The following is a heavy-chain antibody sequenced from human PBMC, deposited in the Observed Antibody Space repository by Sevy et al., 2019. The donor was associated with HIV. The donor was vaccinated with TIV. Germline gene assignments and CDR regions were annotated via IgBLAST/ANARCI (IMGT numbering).Heavy chain of an antibody. V-gene: IGHV3-30*06. CDR1: GFTFGSYG. CDR2: ISYDRSDK. CDR3: ARVFSSYYFDY. J-gene: IGHJ4*02. Sequence: GGSLRLSCAASGFTFGSYGMHWVRQAPGKGLEWVAYISYDRSDKNYADSVKGRFTISRDNSKNTVFLQLNSLRPEDTADYYCARVFSSYYFDYWGQGTLVTVSS.